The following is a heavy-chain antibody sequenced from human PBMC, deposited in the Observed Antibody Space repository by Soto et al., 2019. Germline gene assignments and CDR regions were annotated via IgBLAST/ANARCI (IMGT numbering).Heavy chain of an antibody. J-gene: IGHJ4*02. CDR3: ARGGTWGARDFDF. CDR2: ISAYNGHT. CDR1: GYTFTTFG. Sequence: QVQLVQSGGEVKRPGASVRVSCKASGYTFTTFGIIWVRQAPGQGLEWMGWISAYNGHTDYAQKLQGRVAMTTDTATNTVSMELRSLRSDDTAIYYCARGGTWGARDFDFWGQGTLVTVSS. V-gene: IGHV1-18*01. D-gene: IGHD3-16*01.